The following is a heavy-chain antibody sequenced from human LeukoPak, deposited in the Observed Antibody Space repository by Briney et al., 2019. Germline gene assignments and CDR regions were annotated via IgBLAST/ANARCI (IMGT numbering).Heavy chain of an antibody. CDR3: AIFDFLFGEITQWFDP. CDR1: GYNFTIYW. CDR2: IYPGDSDT. D-gene: IGHD3-16*01. J-gene: IGHJ5*02. Sequence: GESLKISCKGSGYNFTIYWIGWVRQMPGKGLEWMGIIYPGDSDTRYSPSFQGQVTISADKSISTTYLQWSSLKASDTPIYYCAIFDFLFGEITQWFDPWGQGTPVTVSS. V-gene: IGHV5-51*01.